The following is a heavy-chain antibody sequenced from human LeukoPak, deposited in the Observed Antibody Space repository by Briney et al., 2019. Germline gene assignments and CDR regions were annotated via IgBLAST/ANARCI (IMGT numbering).Heavy chain of an antibody. CDR3: ARLLGGDPYYMDV. J-gene: IGHJ6*03. CDR2: IYYSGST. CDR1: GGSISSGGYY. D-gene: IGHD3-3*01. V-gene: IGHV4-31*03. Sequence: SQTLSLTCTVSGGSISSGGYYWSWIRQHPGKGLEWIGYIYYSGSTYYNPSLKSRVTISVDTSKNQFSLKLTSVTAADTAVYYCARLLGGDPYYMDVWGEGTTVTVSS.